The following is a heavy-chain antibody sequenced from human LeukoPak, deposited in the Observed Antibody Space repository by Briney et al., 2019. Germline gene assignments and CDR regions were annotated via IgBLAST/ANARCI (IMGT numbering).Heavy chain of an antibody. CDR3: ARSTTEDIVVVPAALSTTDYGMDV. V-gene: IGHV5-51*01. D-gene: IGHD2-2*01. J-gene: IGHJ6*02. Sequence: GEARPISCQGSRYGFTSYWIGWVRPMPGKGLEWMGIIYSGDSDTRYSPSFQGQVTISADKSISTAYLQWSSLKASDTAMYYCARSTTEDIVVVPAALSTTDYGMDVWGQGTTVTVSS. CDR1: RYGFTSYW. CDR2: IYSGDSDT.